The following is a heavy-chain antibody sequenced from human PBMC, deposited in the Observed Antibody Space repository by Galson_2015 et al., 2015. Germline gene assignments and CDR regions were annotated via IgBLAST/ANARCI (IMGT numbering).Heavy chain of an antibody. Sequence: ETLSLTCTVSGGSISSIYYYWAWIRQSPGKGLEWIGCIYYSGSTYYNPSLKSRITISVDTSKNQFSLKLSSLTAADTAVYYCARRRGLTGTKGTTDYWGQGTLVTVSS. CDR2: IYYSGST. J-gene: IGHJ4*02. D-gene: IGHD1-20*01. V-gene: IGHV4-39*01. CDR3: ARRRGLTGTKGTTDY. CDR1: GGSISSIYYY.